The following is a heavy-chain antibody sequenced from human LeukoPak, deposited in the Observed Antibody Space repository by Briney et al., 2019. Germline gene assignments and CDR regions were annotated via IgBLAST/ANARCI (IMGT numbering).Heavy chain of an antibody. J-gene: IGHJ2*01. CDR3: ARKAPHDSSVWYFDL. Sequence: ASVKVSCKASGYTFTTHYIHWVRQAPGQGLEWMGIINPSDGGATYAQKFQGRLTMSRDTSTSTLYLELSSLRSEDTAIYYCARKAPHDSSVWYFDLWGRGTLVTVSS. CDR2: INPSDGGA. CDR1: GYTFTTHY. D-gene: IGHD3-22*01. V-gene: IGHV1-46*01.